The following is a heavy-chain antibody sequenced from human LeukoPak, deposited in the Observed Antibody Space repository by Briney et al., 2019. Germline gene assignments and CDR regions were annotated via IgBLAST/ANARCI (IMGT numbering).Heavy chain of an antibody. V-gene: IGHV4-61*02. CDR2: IYTSGST. CDR1: GGSISSGSYY. Sequence: SETLSLTCTVSGGSISSGSYYWSWIRQPAGKGLEWVGRIYTSGSTNYNPSLKSRVTISVDTSKNQFSLKLSSVTAADTAVYYWARVPRGKDYYYYMDVWGKGTTVTVSS. J-gene: IGHJ6*03. CDR3: ARVPRGKDYYYYMDV.